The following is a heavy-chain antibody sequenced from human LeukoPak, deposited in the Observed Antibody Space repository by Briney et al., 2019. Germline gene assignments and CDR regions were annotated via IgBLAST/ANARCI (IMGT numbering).Heavy chain of an antibody. CDR1: GYTFTSYY. J-gene: IGHJ4*02. V-gene: IGHV1-46*01. Sequence: GASVKVSCKASGYTFTSYYMHWVRQAPGQGLEWMGIINPSGGSTSYAQKFQGRVTMTRDTSTSTVYTELRSLRSEDTAVYYCARCPYGSGSYPTHFDYWGQGTLVTVSS. D-gene: IGHD3-10*01. CDR3: ARCPYGSGSYPTHFDY. CDR2: INPSGGST.